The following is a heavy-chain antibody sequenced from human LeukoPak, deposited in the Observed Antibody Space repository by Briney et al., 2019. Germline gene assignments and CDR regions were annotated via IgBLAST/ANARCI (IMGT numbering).Heavy chain of an antibody. CDR2: IYYSGST. CDR1: GGFISSYY. J-gene: IGHJ4*02. D-gene: IGHD5-12*01. CDR3: ARGGGFDYHYFDY. V-gene: IGHV4-59*12. Sequence: PSETLSLTCTVSGGFISSYYWSWIRQPPGKGLEWIGYIYYSGSTYYNPSLKSRITKSVDTSKNQFSLILSSVTAADTAVYYCARGGGFDYHYFDYWGQGTLVTVSS.